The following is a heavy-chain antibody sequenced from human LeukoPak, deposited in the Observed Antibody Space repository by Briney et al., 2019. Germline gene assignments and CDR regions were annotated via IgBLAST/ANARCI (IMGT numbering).Heavy chain of an antibody. D-gene: IGHD6-13*01. J-gene: IGHJ4*02. CDR1: GYTFTSYD. CDR3: ARIAAAGNRRLNY. CDR2: MNPNSGNT. Sequence: ASVKVSCKASGYTFTSYDINWVRQATGQGLEWMGWMNPNSGNTGYAQKFQGRITMTRNTSVSTAYMELSSLTSEDTAVYYCARIAAAGNRRLNYWGQGTLVTVSS. V-gene: IGHV1-8*01.